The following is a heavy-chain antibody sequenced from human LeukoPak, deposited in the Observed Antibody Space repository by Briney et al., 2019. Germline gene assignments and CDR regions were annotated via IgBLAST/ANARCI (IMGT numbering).Heavy chain of an antibody. CDR1: GFTFSRHG. V-gene: IGHV3-21*01. CDR2: ISSSSSYI. J-gene: IGHJ4*02. D-gene: IGHD6-19*01. Sequence: PGGSLRLSCAASGFTFSRHGMHWVRQAPGKGLEWVSSISSSSSYIYYADSVKGRFTISRDNAKNSLYLQMNSLRAEDTAVYYCARGGRQWLDFDYWGQGTLVTVSS. CDR3: ARGGRQWLDFDY.